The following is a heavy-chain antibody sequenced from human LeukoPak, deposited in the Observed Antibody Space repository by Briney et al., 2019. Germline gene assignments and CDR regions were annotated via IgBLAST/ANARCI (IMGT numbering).Heavy chain of an antibody. Sequence: GSSVKVSCKASGGTFSSYAISWVRRAPGQGLEWMGGIIPIFGTANYAQKFQGRVTITADESTSTAYMELSSLRSEDTAVYYCATPPGGGYYPYWYFDLWGRGTLVTVSS. CDR3: ATPPGGGYYPYWYFDL. D-gene: IGHD3-22*01. V-gene: IGHV1-69*01. J-gene: IGHJ2*01. CDR2: IIPIFGTA. CDR1: GGTFSSYA.